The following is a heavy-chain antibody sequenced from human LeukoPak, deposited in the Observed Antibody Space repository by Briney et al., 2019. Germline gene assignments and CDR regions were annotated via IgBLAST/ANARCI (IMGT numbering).Heavy chain of an antibody. Sequence: SQTLSLTCTVSGGSISSGGYYWSWIRQHPGKGLEWIGYIYYSGSTYYNPSLKSRVTISVDTSKNQFSLKLSSVTAADTAVYYCARVSSSSRHIVGSWPRNNWFDPWGQGTLVTVSS. D-gene: IGHD6-13*01. CDR2: IYYSGST. V-gene: IGHV4-31*03. CDR1: GGSISSGGYY. J-gene: IGHJ5*02. CDR3: ARVSSSSRHIVGSWPRNNWFDP.